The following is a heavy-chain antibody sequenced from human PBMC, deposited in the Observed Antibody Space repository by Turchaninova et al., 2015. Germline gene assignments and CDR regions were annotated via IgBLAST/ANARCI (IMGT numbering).Heavy chain of an antibody. D-gene: IGHD2-8*02. V-gene: IGHV4-61*01. CDR3: ARRGEATGGFYFDT. Sequence: QVRLPESGPGLLMSSGPLSPTGPVAGGPGSRDRSHWGWIRQPPGKWMDWLGYMHHTGTANYNPALKSRVTISVDTSKNQFSLKLTSVTTADTAVYFCARRGEATGGFYFDTWGQGTLVTVSS. CDR1: GGPGSRDRSH. CDR2: MHHTGTA. J-gene: IGHJ5*02.